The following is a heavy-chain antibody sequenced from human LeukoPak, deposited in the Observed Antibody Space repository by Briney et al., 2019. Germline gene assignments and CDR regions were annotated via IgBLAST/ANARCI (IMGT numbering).Heavy chain of an antibody. D-gene: IGHD3-10*01. Sequence: PGGSLRLSCAASGFTFSNYGMHWVRQAPGKGLEWVAFIRYDGSNKYYADSVKGRFTISRDNSKNTLYLQMNSLRAEDTAVYYCSSRGVGFGEFGAPIWGQRTLGTVSS. CDR1: GFTFSNYG. CDR3: SSRGVGFGEFGAPI. V-gene: IGHV3-30*02. CDR2: IRYDGSNK. J-gene: IGHJ4*02.